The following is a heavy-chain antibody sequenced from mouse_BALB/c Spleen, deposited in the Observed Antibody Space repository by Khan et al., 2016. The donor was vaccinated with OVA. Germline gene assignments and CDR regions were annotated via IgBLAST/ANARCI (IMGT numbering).Heavy chain of an antibody. V-gene: IGHV14-1*02. D-gene: IGHD1-1*02. J-gene: IGHJ3*01. CDR3: ARSWYSAWFAY. CDR2: IDPENGET. Sequence: VQLQQSGAELVRPGALVKLSCKASGFNIKDYYIHWVKQRPEQGLEWIGWIDPENGETVYDPKFQGKAIITADTSSNTAHLQLSSLTSEDAAVYYCARSWYSAWFAYWGQGTLVTVSA. CDR1: GFNIKDYY.